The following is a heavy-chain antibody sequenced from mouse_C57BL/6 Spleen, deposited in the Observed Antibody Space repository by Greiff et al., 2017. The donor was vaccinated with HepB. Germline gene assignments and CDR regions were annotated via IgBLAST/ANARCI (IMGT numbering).Heavy chain of an antibody. CDR2: IWTGGGT. D-gene: IGHD2-4*01. CDR1: GFSFTSYA. J-gene: IGHJ1*03. Sequence: VKLVESGPGLVAPSQSLSITCTVSGFSFTSYAISWVRQPPGKGLEWLGVIWTGGGTNYNSALKSRLSISKDNSKSQVFLKMNSLQTDDTARYYCARALYYDYDWYFDVWGTGTTVTVSS. CDR3: ARALYYDYDWYFDV. V-gene: IGHV2-9-1*01.